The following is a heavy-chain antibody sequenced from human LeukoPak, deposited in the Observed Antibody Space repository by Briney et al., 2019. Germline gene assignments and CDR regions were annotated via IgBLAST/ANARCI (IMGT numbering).Heavy chain of an antibody. J-gene: IGHJ3*02. CDR2: INPNSGGT. CDR1: GYTFTGYY. CDR3: ARASSGSLDAFDI. D-gene: IGHD1-26*01. Sequence: ASVKVSCKASGYTFTGYYMHWVRQAPGQGLEWMGWINPNSGGTNYAQKFQGRVTMTRDTSICTAYMELSRLRSDDTAVYYCARASSGSLDAFDIWGQGTMVTVSS. V-gene: IGHV1-2*02.